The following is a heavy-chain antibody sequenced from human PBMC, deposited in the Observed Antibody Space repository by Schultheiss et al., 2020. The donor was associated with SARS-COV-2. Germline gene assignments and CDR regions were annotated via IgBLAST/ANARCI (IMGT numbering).Heavy chain of an antibody. Sequence: SQTLSLTCAVSGYSISSGYYWGWIRQPPGKGLEWIGYIYYSGSTNYNPSLKSRVTISVDTSRNQFSLRLTSVTAADAAVYYCAREPAPYYSGSGRNYYYGLDVWGQGTTVTVSS. CDR3: AREPAPYYSGSGRNYYYGLDV. D-gene: IGHD3-10*01. CDR1: GYSISSGYY. V-gene: IGHV4-61*01. CDR2: IYYSGST. J-gene: IGHJ6*02.